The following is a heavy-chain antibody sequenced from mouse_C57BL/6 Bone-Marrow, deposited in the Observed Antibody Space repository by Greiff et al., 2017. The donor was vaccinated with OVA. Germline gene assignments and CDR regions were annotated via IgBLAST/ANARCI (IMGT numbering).Heavy chain of an antibody. D-gene: IGHD2-3*01. V-gene: IGHV5-16*01. CDR2: INYDGSST. CDR3: AREMGDY. J-gene: IGHJ2*01. Sequence: EVKVVESEGGLVQPGSSMKLSCTASGFTFSDYYMAWVRQVPEKGLEWVANINYDGSSTYYLDSLKSRFIISRDNAKNILYLQMSSLKSEDTATYYCAREMGDYWGQGTTLTVSS. CDR1: GFTFSDYY.